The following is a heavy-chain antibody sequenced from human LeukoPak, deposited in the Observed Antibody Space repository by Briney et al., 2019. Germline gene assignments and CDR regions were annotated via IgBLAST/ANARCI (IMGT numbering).Heavy chain of an antibody. Sequence: GGSLRLSCAASGFTFSSYWMSWVRQAPGKGLEWVANIKQDGSEKYYVDSVKGRFTISRDNAKNSLYLQMNSLRAEDTAVYYCAREFWGVAAAGISGRYFDYWGQGTLVTVSS. CDR3: AREFWGVAAAGISGRYFDY. V-gene: IGHV3-7*01. CDR1: GFTFSSYW. CDR2: IKQDGSEK. D-gene: IGHD6-13*01. J-gene: IGHJ4*02.